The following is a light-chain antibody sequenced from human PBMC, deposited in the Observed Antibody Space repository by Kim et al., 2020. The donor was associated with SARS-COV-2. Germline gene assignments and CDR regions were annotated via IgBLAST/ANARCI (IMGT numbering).Light chain of an antibody. CDR3: QQYGSSLYS. J-gene: IGKJ2*03. V-gene: IGKV3-20*01. Sequence: EIVLTQSPGILSLSPGERATLSCRASQSVSSSYLAWYQQKPGQAPRLLIYGASSRATGIPDRFSGSGSGTDFTLTISRLEPEDFAVYYCQQYGSSLYSFGQGTKLEI. CDR1: QSVSSSY. CDR2: GAS.